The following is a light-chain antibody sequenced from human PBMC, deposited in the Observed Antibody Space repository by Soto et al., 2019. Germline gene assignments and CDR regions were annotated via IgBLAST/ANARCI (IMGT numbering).Light chain of an antibody. V-gene: IGKV4-1*01. CDR3: QQYYTTLRT. J-gene: IGKJ2*01. CDR2: WAS. CDR1: QSVLYSSNNKNY. Sequence: DIVMTQSPDSLAVSLGERATINCKSSQSVLYSSNNKNYLAWYQQKSGQPPKLLIYWASTRESGVTDRFSGSGSGTDFTLTISSLQAEDVAVYYCQQYYTTLRTFGQGTKLEIK.